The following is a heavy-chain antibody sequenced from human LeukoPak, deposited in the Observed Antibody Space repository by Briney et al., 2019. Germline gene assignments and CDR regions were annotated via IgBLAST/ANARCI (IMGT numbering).Heavy chain of an antibody. D-gene: IGHD3-22*01. CDR2: ISYSGST. Sequence: PSETLSLTCTVSGGSISNYYWTWIRQPPGKGLEWIGYISYSGSTKDNPSLKSRVTISIDTSKNQFSLKLSSVTAADTAVYYYARVHYFDSSGYYSSTYYYYMDVWGKGTTVTVSS. CDR1: GGSISNYY. CDR3: ARVHYFDSSGYYSSTYYYYMDV. J-gene: IGHJ6*03. V-gene: IGHV4-59*01.